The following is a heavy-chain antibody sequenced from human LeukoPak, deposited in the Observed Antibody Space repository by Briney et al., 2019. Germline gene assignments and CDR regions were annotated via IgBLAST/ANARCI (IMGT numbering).Heavy chain of an antibody. J-gene: IGHJ4*02. CDR2: IWYDGSNK. V-gene: IGHV3-33*01. D-gene: IGHD2-21*01. Sequence: GGSLRLSCAASGFTFSSYGMHWVRQAPGKGLEWVAVIWYDGSNKYYAGSVKGRFTISRDNSKNTLYLQMNSLRAEDTAVYYCARAMLVGGDYSYYFDYWGQGTLVTVSS. CDR3: ARAMLVGGDYSYYFDY. CDR1: GFTFSSYG.